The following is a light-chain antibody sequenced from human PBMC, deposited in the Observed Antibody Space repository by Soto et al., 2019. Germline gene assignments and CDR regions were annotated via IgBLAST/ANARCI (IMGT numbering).Light chain of an antibody. Sequence: QSVLTQPAPVSGSPGQSITISCTGTSGDIGGYDYVSWYQQHPGKAPKLMIYDVSNRPSGVSNRFSGSKSGTTASLTISGLQAEDEADYYYSSYTSSNTYVFGTGTKVTVL. J-gene: IGLJ1*01. V-gene: IGLV2-14*03. CDR3: SSYTSSNTYV. CDR2: DVS. CDR1: SGDIGGYDY.